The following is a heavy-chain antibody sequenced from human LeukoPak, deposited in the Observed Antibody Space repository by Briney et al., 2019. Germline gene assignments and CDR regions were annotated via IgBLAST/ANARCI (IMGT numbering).Heavy chain of an antibody. CDR2: INPNSGGT. CDR1: GYTFTGYY. V-gene: IGHV1-2*02. J-gene: IGHJ5*02. Sequence: ASVKASCKASGYTFTGYYMHWVRQAPGQGLEWMGWINPNSGGTNYAQKFQGRVTMTRDTSISTAYMELSRLRSDDTAVYYCARDLLGWRGKYFDPWGQETLVTVSS. D-gene: IGHD2-15*01. CDR3: ARDLLGWRGKYFDP.